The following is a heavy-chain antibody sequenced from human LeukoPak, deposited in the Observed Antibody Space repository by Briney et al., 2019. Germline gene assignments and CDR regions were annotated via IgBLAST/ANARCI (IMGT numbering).Heavy chain of an antibody. V-gene: IGHV3-73*01. J-gene: IGHJ3*02. CDR3: ARHVLLWFGESPNDAFDI. CDR1: GFTFSSYW. Sequence: GGSLRLSCAASGFTFSSYWMSWVRQASGKGLEWVGRIRSKANSYATEYAVSVKGRFTISRDDSKNTAYLQINSLKTEDAAVYYCARHVLLWFGESPNDAFDIWGQGTMVTVSS. D-gene: IGHD3-10*01. CDR2: IRSKANSYAT.